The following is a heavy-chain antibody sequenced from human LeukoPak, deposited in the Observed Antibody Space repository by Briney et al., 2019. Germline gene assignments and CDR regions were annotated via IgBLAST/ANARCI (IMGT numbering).Heavy chain of an antibody. CDR1: GGSISSSSYY. CDR2: IYYSGST. D-gene: IGHD3-22*01. V-gene: IGHV4-39*07. J-gene: IGHJ4*02. Sequence: SETLSLTCTVSGGSISSSSYYWGWIRQPPGKGLEWIGSIYYSGSTYYNPSLKSRVTISVDTSKNQCSLKLSSVTAADTAVYYCARTTANRDPNYDSSGIFAYWGQGTLVTVSS. CDR3: ARTTANRDPNYDSSGIFAY.